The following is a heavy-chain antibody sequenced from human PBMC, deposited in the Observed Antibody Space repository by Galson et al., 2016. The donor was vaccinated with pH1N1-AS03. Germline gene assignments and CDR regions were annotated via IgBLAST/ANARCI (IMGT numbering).Heavy chain of an antibody. J-gene: IGHJ4*02. CDR3: VRSLAAAGNY. CDR1: GFSFSDFA. V-gene: IGHV3-30*04. CDR2: ISYDGGEK. D-gene: IGHD6-13*01. Sequence: SLRLSCAASGFSFSDFALHWVRQAPGKGLEWVAFISYDGGEKYYADSVQGRVTISRDNSKNTVHPELNSLRGADTAVYYCVRSLAAAGNYWGQGTLVIVSS.